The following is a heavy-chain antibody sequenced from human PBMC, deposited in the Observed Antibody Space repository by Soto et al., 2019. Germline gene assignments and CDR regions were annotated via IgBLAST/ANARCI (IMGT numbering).Heavy chain of an antibody. D-gene: IGHD3-9*01. Sequence: QVQLVQSGAEVKKPGASVKVSCKASGYTFTRNAIHWVRQAPGQRLEWIGRIKAGNGDTKYSQKFQDRVTITRDTSASAAYMELSTLGSEDTSVYYCARSETDYSTFDYWGQGPLVTVSS. CDR1: GYTFTRNA. V-gene: IGHV1-3*01. J-gene: IGHJ4*02. CDR2: IKAGNGDT. CDR3: ARSETDYSTFDY.